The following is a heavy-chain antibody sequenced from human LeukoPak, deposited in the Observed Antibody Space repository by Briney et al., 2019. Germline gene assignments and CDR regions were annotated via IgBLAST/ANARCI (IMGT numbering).Heavy chain of an antibody. D-gene: IGHD3-10*01. CDR1: GYTFTSYG. J-gene: IGHJ3*02. Sequence: VASVTVSCKASGYTFTSYGISWVRQAPGQGLEWMGWISAYNGNTNYAQKFQGRVTMTRDTSISTAYMELSRLTSDDTAVYYCARDPPIGGADVFDIWGQGTMVTVSS. V-gene: IGHV1-18*01. CDR3: ARDPPIGGADVFDI. CDR2: ISAYNGNT.